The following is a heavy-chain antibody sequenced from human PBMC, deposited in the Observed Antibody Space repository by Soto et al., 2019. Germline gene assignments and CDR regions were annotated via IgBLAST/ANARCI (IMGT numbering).Heavy chain of an antibody. Sequence: GASVKVSCKASGYTFTSYGISWVRQAPGQGLEWMGWISAYNGNTNYAQKLQGRVTMTTDTSTSTAYMELRSLRSDDTAVYYCARGGLSSSGWLVEGYYYYGMDVWGQGTTVTVSS. CDR2: ISAYNGNT. V-gene: IGHV1-18*01. J-gene: IGHJ6*02. CDR1: GYTFTSYG. CDR3: ARGGLSSSGWLVEGYYYYGMDV. D-gene: IGHD6-19*01.